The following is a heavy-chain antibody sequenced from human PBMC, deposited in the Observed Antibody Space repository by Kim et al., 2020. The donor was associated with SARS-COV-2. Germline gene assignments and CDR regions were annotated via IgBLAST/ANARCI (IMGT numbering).Heavy chain of an antibody. CDR2: ISTSTGYI. Sequence: GGSLRLSCAASGFTFSKYAMNWVRQAPGKGLEWVSSISTSTGYIYYGDSMKGRFTISRDNAKNSLYLQMNSLRAEDTAVYYCARGSYYDILSGHYPGSGMDVWAQGTTVTVSS. J-gene: IGHJ6*02. CDR1: GFTFSKYA. V-gene: IGHV3-21*01. D-gene: IGHD3-9*01. CDR3: ARGSYYDILSGHYPGSGMDV.